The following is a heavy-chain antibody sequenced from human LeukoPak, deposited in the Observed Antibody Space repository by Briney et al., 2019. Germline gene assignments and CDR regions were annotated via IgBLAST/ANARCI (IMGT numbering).Heavy chain of an antibody. Sequence: GGSLRLSCAASGLTFSSYSMNWVRQAPGKGLEWVSYISSSSSTMSYADSVKGRFTISRDNAKNSLYLQMNSLRAEDTAVYYCAQGDGYNSPFDYWGQGTLVTVSS. J-gene: IGHJ4*02. D-gene: IGHD5-24*01. CDR2: ISSSSSTM. V-gene: IGHV3-48*01. CDR3: AQGDGYNSPFDY. CDR1: GLTFSSYS.